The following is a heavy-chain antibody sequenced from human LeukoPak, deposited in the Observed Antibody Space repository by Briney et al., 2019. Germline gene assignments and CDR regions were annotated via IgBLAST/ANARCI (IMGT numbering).Heavy chain of an antibody. CDR2: ISGSGGSA. CDR3: AKNGDRGAYCTGGTCYPYFYYYMDV. J-gene: IGHJ6*03. D-gene: IGHD2-15*01. CDR1: GFTFSSYA. Sequence: PGGSLRLSCAASGFTFSSYAMSWVRQAPGKGLEWVSAISGSGGSAYYGDSVKGRFTISRDNSKNTLYLQMNSLRAEDTAIYYCAKNGDRGAYCTGGTCYPYFYYYMDVWGKGTTVTI. V-gene: IGHV3-23*01.